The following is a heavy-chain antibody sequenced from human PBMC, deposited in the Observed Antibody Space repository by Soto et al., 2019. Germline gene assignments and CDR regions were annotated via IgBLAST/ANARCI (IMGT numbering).Heavy chain of an antibody. CDR3: AKAPSPAVTPPHFVY. J-gene: IGHJ4*02. Sequence: SLRLSCAASGFTFSSYAMSWVRQAPGKGLEWVSAISGSGGSTYYADSVKGRFTISRDNSKNTLYLQMNSLRAEDTAVYYCAKAPSPAVTPPHFVYWGQGTLVTVSS. CDR2: ISGSGGST. V-gene: IGHV3-23*01. CDR1: GFTFSSYA. D-gene: IGHD4-4*01.